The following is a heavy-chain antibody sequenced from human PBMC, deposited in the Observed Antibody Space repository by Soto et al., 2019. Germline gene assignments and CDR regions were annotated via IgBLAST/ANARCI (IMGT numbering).Heavy chain of an antibody. J-gene: IGHJ6*02. Sequence: GGSLRLSCAASGFTFSSYEMNWVRQAPGKGLEWVSYISSSGSTIYYADSVKGRFTISRDKAKNSLYLQMNSLRAEDTAVYYCARERGYDFWSGYPGYYGMDVWGQGTTVTVSS. D-gene: IGHD3-3*01. CDR2: ISSSGSTI. CDR3: ARERGYDFWSGYPGYYGMDV. V-gene: IGHV3-48*03. CDR1: GFTFSSYE.